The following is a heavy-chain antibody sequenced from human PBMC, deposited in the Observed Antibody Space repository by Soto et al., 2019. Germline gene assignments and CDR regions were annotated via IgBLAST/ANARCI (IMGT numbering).Heavy chain of an antibody. CDR3: ARTYYDFWSGYYTSVYGMDV. CDR2: INPSGGST. Sequence: ASVKVSCKASGYTFTSYYMHWVRQAPGQGLELMGIINPSGGSTSYAQKFQGRVTMTRDTSTSTVYMELSSLRSEDTAVYYRARTYYDFWSGYYTSVYGMDVWGQGTTVTVYS. J-gene: IGHJ6*02. CDR1: GYTFTSYY. V-gene: IGHV1-46*01. D-gene: IGHD3-3*01.